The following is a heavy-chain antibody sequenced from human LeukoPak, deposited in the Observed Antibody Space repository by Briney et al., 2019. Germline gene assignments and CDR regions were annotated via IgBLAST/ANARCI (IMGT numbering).Heavy chain of an antibody. CDR2: TYYRSKWYN. V-gene: IGHV6-1*01. J-gene: IGHJ6*02. D-gene: IGHD3-10*01. Sequence: SQTLSLTCAISGDSVSSNSAAWHWIRQSPSRGLEWLGRTYYRSKWYNDYAVSVKSRITINPDTSKNQFSLQLNSVTPEDTAVYYCARVTMVRGVIANYYYYYGMDVWGQGTTVTVSS. CDR3: ARVTMVRGVIANYYYYYGMDV. CDR1: GDSVSSNSAA.